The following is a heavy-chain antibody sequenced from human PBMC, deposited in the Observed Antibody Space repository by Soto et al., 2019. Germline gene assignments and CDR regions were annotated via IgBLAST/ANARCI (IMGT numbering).Heavy chain of an antibody. CDR2: IYWDDDK. CDR1: GFSLSTSGVG. J-gene: IGHJ4*02. V-gene: IGHV2-5*02. CDR3: ALTHSGSYFFDY. D-gene: IGHD1-26*01. Sequence: QITLKESGPTLVKPTQTLTLTCTFSGFSLSTSGVGVGWIRQPPGKALEWLALIYWDDDKRYSPSLKSRLTITKDTSKNQEVLTMTNMDPVDTATYYCALTHSGSYFFDYWGQGTLVTVSS.